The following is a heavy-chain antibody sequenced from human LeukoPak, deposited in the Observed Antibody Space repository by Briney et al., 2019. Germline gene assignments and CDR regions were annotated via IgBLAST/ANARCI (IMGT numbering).Heavy chain of an antibody. CDR3: AREGVAGTGLDY. D-gene: IGHD6-13*01. V-gene: IGHV1-46*01. J-gene: IGHJ4*02. CDR1: GYTFSIYN. CDR2: INPSGGT. Sequence: ASVKVSCRASGYTFSIYNMHWVRQAPGQGLEWMGIINPSGGTSYAQKLQGRITMTRDTSTVYMELSSLRSEDTAVYYCAREGVAGTGLDYWGQGTLVTASS.